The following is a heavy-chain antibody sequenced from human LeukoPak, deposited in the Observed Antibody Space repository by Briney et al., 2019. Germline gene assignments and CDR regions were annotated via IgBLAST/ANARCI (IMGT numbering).Heavy chain of an antibody. CDR2: IIPIFGTA. CDR3: ATKGDHIVVVTADAFDI. J-gene: IGHJ3*02. V-gene: IGHV1-69*13. CDR1: GGTFSSCA. D-gene: IGHD2-21*02. Sequence: SVKVSCKASGGTFSSCAISWVRQAPGQGLEWMGGIIPIFGTANYAQKFQGRVTITADESTSTAYMELSSLRSEDTAVYYCATKGDHIVVVTADAFDIWGQGTMVTVSS.